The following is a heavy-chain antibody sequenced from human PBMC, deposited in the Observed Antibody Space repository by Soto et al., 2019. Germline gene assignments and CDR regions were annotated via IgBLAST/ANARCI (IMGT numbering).Heavy chain of an antibody. V-gene: IGHV1-46*01. CDR2: INPSGGST. J-gene: IGHJ6*02. D-gene: IGHD6-19*01. Sequence: GASVKVSCKASGYTFTSYYMHWVRQAPGQGLEWMGIINPSGGSTSYAQKFQGRVTMTTDTSTSTAYMELRSLRSDDTAVYHCARRAIVAGTCSTYYYYGMDVWGQGTTVTVSS. CDR1: GYTFTSYY. CDR3: ARRAIVAGTCSTYYYYGMDV.